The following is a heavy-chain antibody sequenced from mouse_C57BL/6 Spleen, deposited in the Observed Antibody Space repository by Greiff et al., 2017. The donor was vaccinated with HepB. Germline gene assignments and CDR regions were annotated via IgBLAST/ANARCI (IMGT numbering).Heavy chain of an antibody. J-gene: IGHJ2*01. CDR3: ARCVTTVVASTGTFDY. Sequence: VQLQQPGAELVKPGASVKLSCKASVYTFTSYWMQWVKQRPGQGLEWIGEIDPSDSYTNYNQKFKGKATLTVDTSSSTAYMQLSSLTSEDSAVYYCARCVTTVVASTGTFDYWGQGTTLTVSS. D-gene: IGHD1-1*01. V-gene: IGHV1-50*01. CDR2: IDPSDSYT. CDR1: VYTFTSYW.